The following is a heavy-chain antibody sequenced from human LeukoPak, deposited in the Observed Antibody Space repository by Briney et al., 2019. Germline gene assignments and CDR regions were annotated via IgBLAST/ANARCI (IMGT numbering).Heavy chain of an antibody. V-gene: IGHV3-21*04. CDR1: GFTFSTYN. Sequence: GGSLTLSCAASGFTFSTYNMNWVRRTPGKGLEWVSSITTSSSYMFYADSVKGRFTISRDNSKNTLYLQVNSLRAEDTAMYYCARDQYYDSKGWFDPWGQGTLVTVSS. D-gene: IGHD3-22*01. CDR2: ITTSSSYM. CDR3: ARDQYYDSKGWFDP. J-gene: IGHJ5*02.